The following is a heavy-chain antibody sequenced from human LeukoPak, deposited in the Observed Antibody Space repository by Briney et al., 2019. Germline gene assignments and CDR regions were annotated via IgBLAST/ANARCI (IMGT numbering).Heavy chain of an antibody. CDR3: AREGSGSYAGFDY. CDR2: INPNSGGT. J-gene: IGHJ4*02. D-gene: IGHD1-26*01. Sequence: ASVKVSCKASGYTFTSYGISWVRQAPGQGLEWMGRINPNSGGTDYAQKFQGRVTMTRDTSISTAYMELSRLRSDDMAVYYCAREGSGSYAGFDYWGQGTLVTVSS. V-gene: IGHV1-2*06. CDR1: GYTFTSYG.